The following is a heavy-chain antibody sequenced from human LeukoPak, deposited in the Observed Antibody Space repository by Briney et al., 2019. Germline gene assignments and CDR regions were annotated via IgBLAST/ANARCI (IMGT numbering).Heavy chain of an antibody. CDR1: GFTFSNAW. V-gene: IGHV3-15*01. J-gene: IGHJ4*02. D-gene: IGHD6-19*01. Sequence: GGSLRLSCAASGFTFSNAWMSWVRQAPGKGLEWVGRIKSKTDGGTTDYAAPVKGRFTISRDDSKNTLYLQMNSLKTEDTAVYYCTRRDPYSSGSDFDYWGQGTLVTVSS. CDR3: TRRDPYSSGSDFDY. CDR2: IKSKTDGGTT.